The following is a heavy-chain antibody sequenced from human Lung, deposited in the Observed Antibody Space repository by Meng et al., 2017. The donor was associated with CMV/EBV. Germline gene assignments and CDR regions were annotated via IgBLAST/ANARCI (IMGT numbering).Heavy chain of an antibody. Sequence: SCXXSGYTFTGYYMHWVRQAPGQGLEWMGWINPNSGGTNYAQKFQGRVTMTRDTSISTAYMELSRLRSDDTAVYYCARGYCSSTSCPTVMDVWGQGXTVTVSS. CDR3: ARGYCSSTSCPTVMDV. CDR2: INPNSGGT. J-gene: IGHJ6*02. V-gene: IGHV1-2*02. D-gene: IGHD2-2*01. CDR1: GYTFTGYY.